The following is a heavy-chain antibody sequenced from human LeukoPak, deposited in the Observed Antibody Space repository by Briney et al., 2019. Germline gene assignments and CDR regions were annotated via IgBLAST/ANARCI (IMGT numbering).Heavy chain of an antibody. CDR3: ARLPYYDILTGYSNYFDY. Sequence: SVKVSCKASGGTFISYAISWVRQAPGQGLEWMGGIIPIFGTANYAQKFQGRVTITADESTSTAHMELSSLRSEDTAVYYCARLPYYDILTGYSNYFDYWGQGTLVTVSS. V-gene: IGHV1-69*13. CDR2: IIPIFGTA. J-gene: IGHJ4*02. CDR1: GGTFISYA. D-gene: IGHD3-9*01.